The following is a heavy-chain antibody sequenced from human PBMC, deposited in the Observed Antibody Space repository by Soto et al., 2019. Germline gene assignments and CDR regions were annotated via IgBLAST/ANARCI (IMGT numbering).Heavy chain of an antibody. CDR3: ARGLGGRMDD. CDR2: IIPILGET. V-gene: IGHV1-69*08. D-gene: IGHD3-16*01. J-gene: IGHJ6*02. Sequence: QVQLVQSGAEVKKPGSSVRVSCKASGTIFSSYTISWVRQAPGQGLEWMGRIIPILGETNSAQKFQGRVKLTADKSTNTAYMELNSLRLEDTALYYCARGLGGRMDDWGQGNTVTVSS. CDR1: GTIFSSYT.